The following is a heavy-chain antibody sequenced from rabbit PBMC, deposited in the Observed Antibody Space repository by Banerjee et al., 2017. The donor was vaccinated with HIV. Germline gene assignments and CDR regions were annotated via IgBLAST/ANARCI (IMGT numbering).Heavy chain of an antibody. J-gene: IGHJ4*01. D-gene: IGHD4-1*01. CDR2: INTSSGNT. CDR1: GFSFSSYW. V-gene: IGHV1S40*01. Sequence: QSLEESGGDLVKPGASLTLTCTASGFSFSSYWMCWVRQAPGKGLEWIACINTSSGNTVYASWAKGRFTISKTSSTTMTLQMTSLTAADTATYFCARDLAGVIGWNFNLWGQGTLVTVS. CDR3: ARDLAGVIGWNFNL.